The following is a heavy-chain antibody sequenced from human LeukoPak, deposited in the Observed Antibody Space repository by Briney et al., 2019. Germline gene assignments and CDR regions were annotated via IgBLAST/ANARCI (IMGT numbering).Heavy chain of an antibody. V-gene: IGHV1-69*13. Sequence: ASVKVSCKASGYTFTSYGISWVRQAPGQGLEWVGGIIPIFGTANYAQKFQGRVTITADESTSTAYMELSSLRSEDTAVYYCARDLYCSGGSCPIGAYYGMDVWGQGTTVTVSS. CDR1: GYTFTSYG. CDR3: ARDLYCSGGSCPIGAYYGMDV. D-gene: IGHD2-15*01. CDR2: IIPIFGTA. J-gene: IGHJ6*02.